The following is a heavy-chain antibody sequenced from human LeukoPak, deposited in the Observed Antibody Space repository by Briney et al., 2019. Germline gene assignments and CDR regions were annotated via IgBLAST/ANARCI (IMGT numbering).Heavy chain of an antibody. V-gene: IGHV3-21*01. D-gene: IGHD3-9*01. CDR2: ISRSSSM. J-gene: IGHJ3*02. CDR1: GITFSLYS. CDR3: ALDRAFDI. Sequence: GGSLRLSCEASGITFSLYSMNWVRQAPGKGLEWVSSISRSSSMYYADSVKGRFTISRDNGKNSLYLQMNSLRAEDTAVYYCALDRAFDIWGQGTMVTVSS.